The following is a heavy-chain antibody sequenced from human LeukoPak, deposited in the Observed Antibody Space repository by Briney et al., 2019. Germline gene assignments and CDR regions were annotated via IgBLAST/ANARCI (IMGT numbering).Heavy chain of an antibody. J-gene: IGHJ4*02. CDR3: ARWRHSSGYYYDD. V-gene: IGHV3-64*01. D-gene: IGHD3-22*01. CDR2: ISSNGGST. Sequence: PGGSLRLSCAASGFTFSSYTMHWVRQAPGKGLEYVSAISSNGGSTYYANSVKGRFTISRDNSKNTLYLQMGSLRAEYMAVYYCARWRHSSGYYYDDWGQGTLVTVSS. CDR1: GFTFSSYT.